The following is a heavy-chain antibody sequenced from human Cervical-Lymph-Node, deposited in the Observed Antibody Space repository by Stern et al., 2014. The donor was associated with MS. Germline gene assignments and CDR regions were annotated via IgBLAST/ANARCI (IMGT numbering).Heavy chain of an antibody. J-gene: IGHJ4*02. CDR3: ASGVYSSSYSVP. CDR2: IHTNTGNP. D-gene: IGHD6-6*01. V-gene: IGHV7-4-1*02. Sequence: QVQLVQSGSELKKPGASVKVSCKASGYTFTSYAMNWVRQVPGQGLEWMGWIHTNTGNPTYAQVFTGRFIFSLDTAVSTAYMQISSLKAEDTAVYYCASGVYSSSYSVPWGQGTLVTVSS. CDR1: GYTFTSYA.